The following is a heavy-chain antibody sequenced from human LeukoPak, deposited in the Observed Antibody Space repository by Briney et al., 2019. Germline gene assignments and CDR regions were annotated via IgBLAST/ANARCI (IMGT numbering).Heavy chain of an antibody. J-gene: IGHJ5*02. CDR1: GGSISSSSYY. D-gene: IGHD3-9*01. CDR3: ARAYYDILTGYSANWFDP. CDR2: IYYSGST. V-gene: IGHV4-39*01. Sequence: ASETLSLTCTVSGGSISSSSYYWGWIRQPPGKGLEWIGSIYYSGSTYYNPSLKSRVTISVDTSKNQFSLKLSSVTAADTAVYYCARAYYDILTGYSANWFDPWGQGTLVTVSS.